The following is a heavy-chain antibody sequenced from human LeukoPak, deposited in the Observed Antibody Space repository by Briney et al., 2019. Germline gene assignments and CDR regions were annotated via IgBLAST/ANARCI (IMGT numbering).Heavy chain of an antibody. CDR2: ISSSGSFI. J-gene: IGHJ4*02. V-gene: IGHV3-21*01. CDR1: GFTFSSYS. Sequence: GGSLRLSCAASGFTFSSYSMNWVRQAPREGLEWVSSISSSGSFIYYADSVKGRFTISRDNARNSLFLQMNSLRAEDTAVYYCASQGGAMGGHDGWIDYWGQGTLVTVSS. D-gene: IGHD1-1*01. CDR3: ASQGGAMGGHDGWIDY.